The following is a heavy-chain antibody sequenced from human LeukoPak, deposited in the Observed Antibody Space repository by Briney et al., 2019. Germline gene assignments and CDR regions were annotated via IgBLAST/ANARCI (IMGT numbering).Heavy chain of an antibody. Sequence: IPSETLSLTCAVYGGSFSGYYWSWIRQPPGKGLEWIGYIYYSGTTNCNPSLKSRVTISVDTSKNQFSLKLSSVTAADTAVYYCARGVYIAAAQYGYWGQGTLVTVSS. CDR1: GGSFSGYY. V-gene: IGHV4-59*01. CDR2: IYYSGTT. J-gene: IGHJ4*02. CDR3: ARGVYIAAAQYGY. D-gene: IGHD6-13*01.